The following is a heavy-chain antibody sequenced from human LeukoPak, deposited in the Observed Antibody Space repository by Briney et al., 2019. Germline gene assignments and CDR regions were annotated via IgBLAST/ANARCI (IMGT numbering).Heavy chain of an antibody. J-gene: IGHJ4*02. CDR1: GFNFGDYA. Sequence: GRSLRLSCAASGFNFGDYAIHWVRQAPGKGLEWVASISWNSVDIAYADSVKGRFTISRDNAKTSLYLQMHSLRPKDTALYYCAKDIGPLTYHFDTSAYSGAFDYWGQGTLVTVSS. D-gene: IGHD3-22*01. V-gene: IGHV3-9*01. CDR2: ISWNSVDI. CDR3: AKDIGPLTYHFDTSAYSGAFDY.